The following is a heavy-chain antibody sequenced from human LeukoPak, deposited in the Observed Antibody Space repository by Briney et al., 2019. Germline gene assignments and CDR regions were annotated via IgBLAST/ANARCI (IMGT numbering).Heavy chain of an antibody. V-gene: IGHV3-30*18. CDR3: AKDSNYDSSGLFDY. CDR1: GFTFSSYG. D-gene: IGHD3-22*01. J-gene: IGHJ4*02. Sequence: GGSLRLSCAASGFTFSSYGMHWVRQAPGKGLEWVAVISNDGSNKYYADSVKGRFTISRDNSKNTLYLQMNSLRAEDTAVYYCAKDSNYDSSGLFDYWGQGTLVTVSS. CDR2: ISNDGSNK.